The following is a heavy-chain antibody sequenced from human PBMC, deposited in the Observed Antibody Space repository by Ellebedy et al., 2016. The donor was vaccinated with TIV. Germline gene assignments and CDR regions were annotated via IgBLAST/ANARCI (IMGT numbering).Heavy chain of an antibody. J-gene: IGHJ3*01. V-gene: IGHV4-38-2*02. CDR1: DYSISSGYF. Sequence: MPSETLSLTCTVSDYSISSGYFWGWIRQPPGKGREWIGSIHHSGTNYYNPSLKSRLTISVDTSKNQFSLNRSSVTAIDTAVYYCARELAYYSNNGYYYLSSFDVWGRGTMVTVSS. CDR2: IHHSGTN. CDR3: ARELAYYSNNGYYYLSSFDV. D-gene: IGHD3-22*01.